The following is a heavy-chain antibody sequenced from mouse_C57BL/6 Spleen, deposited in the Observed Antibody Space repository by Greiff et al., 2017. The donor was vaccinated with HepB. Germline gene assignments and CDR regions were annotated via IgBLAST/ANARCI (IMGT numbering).Heavy chain of an antibody. CDR2: IHPYDSDT. CDR3: ATYYGSSAYFDV. D-gene: IGHD1-1*01. J-gene: IGHJ1*03. CDR1: GYTFTSYW. Sequence: VQLQQPGAELVKPGASVKVSCKASGYTFTSYWMHWVKQRPGQGLEWIGRIHPYDSDTNYNQKFKGKATLTVDKSSSTAYMQLSSLTSEDSAVYYCATYYGSSAYFDVWGTGTTVTVSS. V-gene: IGHV1-74*01.